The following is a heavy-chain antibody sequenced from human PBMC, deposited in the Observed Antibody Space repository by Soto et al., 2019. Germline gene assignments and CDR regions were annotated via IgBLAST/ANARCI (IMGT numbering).Heavy chain of an antibody. CDR3: TTGHSSSWYYYYGMDV. CDR1: GFTFSNAW. V-gene: IGHV3-15*01. Sequence: PGGSLRLSCAASGFTFSNAWMSWVRQAPGKGLEWVGRIKSKTDGGTTDYAAPVEGRFTISRDDSKNALYLQMNSLKTEDTAVYYCTTGHSSSWYYYYGMDVWGQGTTVTVSS. D-gene: IGHD6-13*01. CDR2: IKSKTDGGTT. J-gene: IGHJ6*02.